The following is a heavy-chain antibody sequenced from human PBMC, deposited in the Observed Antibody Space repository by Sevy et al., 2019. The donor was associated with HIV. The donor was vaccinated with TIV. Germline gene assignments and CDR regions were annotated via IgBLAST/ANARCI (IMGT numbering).Heavy chain of an antibody. J-gene: IGHJ2*01. Sequence: GGSLRLSCAASGFSFSGYTMNWVRQAPGKGLEWVSYISTSSSSIHYADSKKGRFTGSRDNAKNSLYLQMNNLGDEETAIYYGASDSGFWYFDPWGRGTLVTVSS. CDR1: GFSFSGYT. CDR2: ISTSSSSI. D-gene: IGHD7-27*01. V-gene: IGHV3-48*02. CDR3: ASDSGFWYFDP.